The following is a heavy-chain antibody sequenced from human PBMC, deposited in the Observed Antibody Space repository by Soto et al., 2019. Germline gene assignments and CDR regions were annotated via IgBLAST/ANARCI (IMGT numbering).Heavy chain of an antibody. V-gene: IGHV1-69*13. CDR2: IIPIFGTA. J-gene: IGHJ6*02. D-gene: IGHD3-10*01. CDR3: ARGRYGSGSYYSGLYYYGMDV. Sequence: SVKVSCKASGGTFSSYAISWVRQAPGQGLEWMGGIIPIFGTANYAQKFQGRVTITADESTSTAYMELSSLRSEDTAVYYCARGRYGSGSYYSGLYYYGMDVWGQGTTVTVSS. CDR1: GGTFSSYA.